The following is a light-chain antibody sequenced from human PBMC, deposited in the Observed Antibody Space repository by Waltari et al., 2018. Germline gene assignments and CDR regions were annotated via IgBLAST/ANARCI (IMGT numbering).Light chain of an antibody. CDR2: AAS. V-gene: IGKV1-39*01. CDR1: QTITNY. Sequence: DIQMTQSPSSLSASVGDRVTITCRASQTITNYINWYQQKSGKAPKLLIYAASSLQSGVPSRFSGSGSGTDFTLTITSLQPEDFATYHCQQSYRTPWTFGQGTKVEIK. CDR3: QQSYRTPWT. J-gene: IGKJ1*01.